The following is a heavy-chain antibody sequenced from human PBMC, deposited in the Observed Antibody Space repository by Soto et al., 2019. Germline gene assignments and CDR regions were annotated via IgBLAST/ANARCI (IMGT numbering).Heavy chain of an antibody. J-gene: IGHJ5*02. V-gene: IGHV1-18*01. CDR3: ARVVPGAEAWFGP. Sequence: ASLKVSCKTSGYTFSNYGITCVRHAPGQRLEWLGWISLYSDGTNYAQKFQGRVSMTTDTSTTTAYMELRSLRSGDTAVYYCARVVPGAEAWFGPWGQGTLVTVSS. CDR2: ISLYSDGT. D-gene: IGHD2-2*01. CDR1: GYTFSNYG.